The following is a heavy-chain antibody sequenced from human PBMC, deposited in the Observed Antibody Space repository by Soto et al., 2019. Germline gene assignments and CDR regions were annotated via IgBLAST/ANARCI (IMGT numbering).Heavy chain of an antibody. CDR3: AKDSGPVLLWSGEFTNIDY. CDR1: GFTFSSYG. J-gene: IGHJ4*02. V-gene: IGHV3-30*18. CDR2: ISYDGSNK. Sequence: QVQLVESGGGVVQPGRSLRLSCAASGFTFSSYGMHWVRQAPGKGLEWVAVISYDGSNKYYADSVKGRFTISRDNSKNTLYLQMNSLRAEDTAVYYCAKDSGPVLLWSGEFTNIDYWGQGTLVTVSS. D-gene: IGHD3-10*01.